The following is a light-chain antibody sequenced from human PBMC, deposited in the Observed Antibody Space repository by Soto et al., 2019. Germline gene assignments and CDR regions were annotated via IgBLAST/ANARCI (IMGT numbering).Light chain of an antibody. V-gene: IGKV3-20*01. CDR1: QSVSTR. CDR3: QQYVSSPWA. Sequence: PGERATLSCRASQSVSTRLAWYQHRSGQAPRLLISSASIRATGIPDRFSGSGSGTDFTVTISRLEPEDFAVYYCQQYVSSPWAFGQGTKVDIK. CDR2: SAS. J-gene: IGKJ1*01.